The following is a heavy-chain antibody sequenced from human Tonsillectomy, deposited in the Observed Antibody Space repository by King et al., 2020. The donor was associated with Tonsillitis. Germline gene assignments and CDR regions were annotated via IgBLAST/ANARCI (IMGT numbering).Heavy chain of an antibody. CDR3: ANQRGRDGYNYDFDY. D-gene: IGHD5-24*01. CDR1: GFTFSTYG. V-gene: IGHV3-30*02. Sequence: QLVQSGGGVVQPGGSLRLSCAASGFTFSTYGMHWVRQPPGKGLEWVAFIRYVGNIKYYPDSVKGRFTISRDNSKNTLYLQMNSLRPEDTAVYYCANQRGRDGYNYDFDYWGQGALVTVSS. CDR2: IRYVGNIK. J-gene: IGHJ4*02.